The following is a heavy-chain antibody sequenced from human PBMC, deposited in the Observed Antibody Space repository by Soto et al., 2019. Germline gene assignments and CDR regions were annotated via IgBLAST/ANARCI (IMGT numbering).Heavy chain of an antibody. V-gene: IGHV3-30*18. J-gene: IGHJ6*02. CDR3: AKDDYCMDV. Sequence: QVQLVESGGGVVQPGRSLRLSCAASGFTFSSYDMHWVRQAPGKGLEWVAVVSYDGSKKYYADSVKGRFTISRDNSKNTLYLQMNSLRAEDTAVYYCAKDDYCMDVWGQGTTVTVSS. CDR1: GFTFSSYD. CDR2: VSYDGSKK.